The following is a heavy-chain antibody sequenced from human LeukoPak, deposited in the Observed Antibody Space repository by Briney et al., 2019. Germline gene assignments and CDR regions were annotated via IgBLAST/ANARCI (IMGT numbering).Heavy chain of an antibody. V-gene: IGHV1-8*01. CDR3: ARGRGSGHKEDWFDP. CDR2: MNPNSGNT. J-gene: IGHJ5*02. CDR1: GYTFTTYD. Sequence: ASVTVSCKASGYTFTTYDINWVRQATGQGLEWMGWMNPNSGNTGYTQKFQGRVTMTRNTSISTAYMELSSLRSEDTAVYYCARGRGSGHKEDWFDPWGQGTLVTVSS. D-gene: IGHD6-19*01.